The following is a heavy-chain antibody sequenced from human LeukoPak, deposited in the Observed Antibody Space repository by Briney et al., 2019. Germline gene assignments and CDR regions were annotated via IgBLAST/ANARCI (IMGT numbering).Heavy chain of an antibody. D-gene: IGHD2/OR15-2a*01. J-gene: IGHJ4*02. CDR3: ARDPRTTRDWED. Sequence: SVKVSCKASEGTFSSYTISWVRQAPGQGLEWMGRIIPILGIANNEQKFQGRVTITADKSTSTAYTELSSLRSEDTAVYYCARDPRTTRDWEDWGQGTLVTVSS. CDR2: IIPILGIA. V-gene: IGHV1-69*04. CDR1: EGTFSSYT.